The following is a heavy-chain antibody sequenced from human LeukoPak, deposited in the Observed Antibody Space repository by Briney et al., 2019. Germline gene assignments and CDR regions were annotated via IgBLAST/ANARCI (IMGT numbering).Heavy chain of an antibody. D-gene: IGHD3-10*01. V-gene: IGHV3-21*01. J-gene: IGHJ5*02. CDR3: ARAVGRFGESKVSWFDP. Sequence: GGSLRLSCAASGFTFSSYSMNWVRQAPGKGLEWVSSISSSSSYIYYADSVKGRFTISRDNAKNSLYLQMNSLRADDTAVYYCARAVGRFGESKVSWFDPWGQGTLVTVPS. CDR1: GFTFSSYS. CDR2: ISSSSSYI.